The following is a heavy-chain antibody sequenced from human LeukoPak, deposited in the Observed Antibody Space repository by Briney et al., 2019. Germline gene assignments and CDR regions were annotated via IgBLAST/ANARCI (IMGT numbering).Heavy chain of an antibody. CDR2: ISYDGSNK. CDR3: ARGLRGYSYGQGDAFDI. V-gene: IGHV3-30-3*01. Sequence: GGSLRLSCAASGFTFSSYAMHWVRQAPGKGLEWVAVISYDGSNKYYADSVKGRFTISRDNSKNTLYLQMNSLRAEDTAVYYCARGLRGYSYGQGDAFDIWGQGTMVTVSS. CDR1: GFTFSSYA. D-gene: IGHD5-18*01. J-gene: IGHJ3*02.